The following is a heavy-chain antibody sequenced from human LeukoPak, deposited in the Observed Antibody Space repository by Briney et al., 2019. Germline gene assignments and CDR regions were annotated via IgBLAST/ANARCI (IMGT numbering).Heavy chain of an antibody. J-gene: IGHJ6*02. D-gene: IGHD3-9*01. CDR1: GYTFTSYY. V-gene: IGHV1-46*01. CDR3: ARVPPPIILTGYAYGMDV. CDR2: INPSGGST. Sequence: ASVKVSCKASGYTFTSYYMHWVRQAPGQGLEWMGIINPSGGSTSYAQKFQGRVTMTRDTSTSTVYMELSSLRSEDTAVYYYARVPPPIILTGYAYGMDVWGQGTTVTVSS.